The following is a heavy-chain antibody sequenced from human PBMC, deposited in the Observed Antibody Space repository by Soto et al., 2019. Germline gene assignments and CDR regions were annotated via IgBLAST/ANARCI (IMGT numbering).Heavy chain of an antibody. D-gene: IGHD4-17*01. CDR1: GGSFSGYY. CDR3: ARERTTVTTRLNDAFDS. V-gene: IGHV4-34*01. Sequence: QVQLQQWGAGLLKPSETLSLTCAVYGGSFSGYYWSWIRQPPGKGLEWIGEINHSGSTNYNPSLKSRVTISVDTSKNQFSLKLSSVTAADTAVYYCARERTTVTTRLNDAFDSWGQGTMVTVSS. J-gene: IGHJ3*02. CDR2: INHSGST.